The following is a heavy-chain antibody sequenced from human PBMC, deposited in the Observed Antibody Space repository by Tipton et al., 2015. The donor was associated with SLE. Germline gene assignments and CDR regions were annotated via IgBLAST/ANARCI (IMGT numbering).Heavy chain of an antibody. CDR2: IYSSGRT. D-gene: IGHD5-12*01. J-gene: IGHJ4*02. CDR1: GFSLSHYA. CDR3: AKDQFSGYDARGY. Sequence: SLRLSCAASGFSLSHYAMSWVRQVPGKGLEWVSVIYSSGRTLYADSVKGRFTISRDNSKTTLFLQMNSLRPEDTAVYYCAKDQFSGYDARGYWGQGPLVTVSS. V-gene: IGHV3-23*03.